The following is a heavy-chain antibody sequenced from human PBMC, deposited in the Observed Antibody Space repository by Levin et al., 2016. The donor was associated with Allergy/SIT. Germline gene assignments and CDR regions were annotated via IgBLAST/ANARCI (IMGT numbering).Heavy chain of an antibody. CDR3: ARGGRYYYYGMDV. CDR1: GGSISSYY. D-gene: IGHD2-15*01. CDR2: IYYNGYS. Sequence: SETLSLTCTVSGGSISSYYWSWIRQAPGKGLEWIGYIYYNGYSNYNPSLTSRVTVSVDTSKNQFSLRLSSVTAADTAVYYCARGGRYYYYGMDVWGQGTTVTVSS. J-gene: IGHJ6*02. V-gene: IGHV4-59*08.